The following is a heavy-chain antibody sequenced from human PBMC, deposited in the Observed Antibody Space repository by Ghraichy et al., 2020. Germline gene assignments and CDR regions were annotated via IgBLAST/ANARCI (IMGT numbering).Heavy chain of an antibody. Sequence: GGSLRLSCAASGFTFSSYGMHWVRQAPGKGLEWVAVISYDGSNKYYADSVKGRFTISRDNSKNTLYLQMNSLRAEDTAVYYCAKDSSDYYDSSGYYQPDYWGQGTLVTVSS. D-gene: IGHD3-22*01. V-gene: IGHV3-30*18. J-gene: IGHJ4*02. CDR1: GFTFSSYG. CDR3: AKDSSDYYDSSGYYQPDY. CDR2: ISYDGSNK.